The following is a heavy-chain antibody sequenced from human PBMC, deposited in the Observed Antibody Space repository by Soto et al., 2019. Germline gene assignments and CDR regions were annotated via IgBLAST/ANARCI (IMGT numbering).Heavy chain of an antibody. J-gene: IGHJ4*02. CDR1: GYTFTSYG. Sequence: QVQLVQSGAEVKKPGASVKVSCKASGYTFTSYGISWVRQAPGQGLEWMGWISAYNGNTNYAQKLQGRVTMTTDTTTSKAYMELRSLRSDDTAVYYCARDLKRLFWQQGGSFDYWGQGTLVTVSS. CDR3: ARDLKRLFWQQGGSFDY. CDR2: ISAYNGNT. V-gene: IGHV1-18*01.